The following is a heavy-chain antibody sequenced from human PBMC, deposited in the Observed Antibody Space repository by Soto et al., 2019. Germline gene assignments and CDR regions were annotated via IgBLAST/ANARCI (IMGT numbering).Heavy chain of an antibody. J-gene: IGHJ3*02. V-gene: IGHV3-33*01. Sequence: GGSLRLSCAVSGFTFSSYGMHWVRQAPCKGLEWVAVIWYDGSNKYYADSAKGRFTISRDNSKNTLYLQMNSLRAEDTAVYYCARDGTEYSSSYDAFDIWGQGTMVTVSS. CDR3: ARDGTEYSSSYDAFDI. CDR2: IWYDGSNK. D-gene: IGHD6-6*01. CDR1: GFTFSSYG.